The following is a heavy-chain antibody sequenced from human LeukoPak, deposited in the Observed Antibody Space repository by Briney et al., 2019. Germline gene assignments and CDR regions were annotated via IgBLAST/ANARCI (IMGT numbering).Heavy chain of an antibody. D-gene: IGHD3-22*01. CDR1: GFTFSIYA. Sequence: SGGSLRLSCAASGFTFSIYAMSWVRQAPGKGLQWVSSITSRGESTWYVHSVKGRFTITRDNSENTLYLQMQSLRAEDTAVYYCARDRPNYYGSDGHYYRRDGDYWGRGTLVSVSS. J-gene: IGHJ4*02. CDR3: ARDRPNYYGSDGHYYRRDGDY. CDR2: ITSRGEST. V-gene: IGHV3-23*01.